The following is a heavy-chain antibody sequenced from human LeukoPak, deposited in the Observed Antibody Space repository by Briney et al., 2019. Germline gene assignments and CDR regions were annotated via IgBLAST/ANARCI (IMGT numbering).Heavy chain of an antibody. J-gene: IGHJ4*02. CDR3: ARIAGTSVSDY. D-gene: IGHD1-1*01. Sequence: GGSLRLSCAASGFTFSRYWMHWVRQAPGKGLLWVSRINSDGSSTNYADSVKGRFTISRDNAKNTLYLQMDSLGAEDMAVYYCARIAGTSVSDYWGQGTLVTVSS. V-gene: IGHV3-74*01. CDR1: GFTFSRYW. CDR2: INSDGSST.